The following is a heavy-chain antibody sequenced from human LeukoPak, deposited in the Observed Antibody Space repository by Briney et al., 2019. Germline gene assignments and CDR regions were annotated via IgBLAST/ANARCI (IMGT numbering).Heavy chain of an antibody. CDR1: GFTFSSYS. J-gene: IGHJ4*02. CDR2: ISGSSSTI. D-gene: IGHD3-22*01. V-gene: IGHV3-48*01. Sequence: GGSLRLSCAASGFTFSSYSMNWVRQAPGKGLEWGSYISGSSSTIYYADSVKGRFTISRDNGKDTLYLQMNSLRAEDTAVYYCARGSTYYDSSGQVPFDYWGQGTLVTVSS. CDR3: ARGSTYYDSSGQVPFDY.